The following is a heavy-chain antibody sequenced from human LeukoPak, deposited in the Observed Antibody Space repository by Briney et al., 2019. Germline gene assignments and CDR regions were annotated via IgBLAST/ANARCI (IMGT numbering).Heavy chain of an antibody. Sequence: GASVKVSCKVSGYTLTELSMHWVRQAPGKGLEWMGGFDPEDGETIYAQKFQGRVTMTEDTSTDTAYMELSSLRSEDTAVYYCATDPLSGGYPLYYFDYWGQGTLVTVSS. CDR1: GYTLTELS. V-gene: IGHV1-24*01. D-gene: IGHD3-22*01. J-gene: IGHJ4*02. CDR2: FDPEDGET. CDR3: ATDPLSGGYPLYYFDY.